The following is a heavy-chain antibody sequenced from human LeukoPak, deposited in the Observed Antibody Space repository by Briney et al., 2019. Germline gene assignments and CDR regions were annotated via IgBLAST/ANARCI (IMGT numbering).Heavy chain of an antibody. D-gene: IGHD4-23*01. CDR1: GYTFTGYY. J-gene: IGHJ4*02. V-gene: IGHV1-2*02. Sequence: ASVKASCKASGYTFTGYYMHWVRQAPGQGLEWMGWINPNSGDTNYAQKFQGRVTMTRDTSISTAYMELSRLRSDDTAVYYCALTTVVTYYFDYWGQGTLVTVSS. CDR3: ALTTVVTYYFDY. CDR2: INPNSGDT.